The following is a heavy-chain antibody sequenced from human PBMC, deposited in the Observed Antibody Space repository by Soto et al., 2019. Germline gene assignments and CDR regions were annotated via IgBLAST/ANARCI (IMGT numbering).Heavy chain of an antibody. CDR1: GGSISSYY. CDR2: IYYSGST. J-gene: IGHJ4*02. D-gene: IGHD6-19*01. Sequence: PSETLSLTCTVSGGSISSYYWSWIRQPPGKGLEWIGYIYYSGSTNYNPSLKSRVTISVDTSKNQFSLKLSSVTAADTAVYYCARGGKRYSSGWYYYDYWGQGTLVTVS. CDR3: ARGGKRYSSGWYYYDY. V-gene: IGHV4-59*01.